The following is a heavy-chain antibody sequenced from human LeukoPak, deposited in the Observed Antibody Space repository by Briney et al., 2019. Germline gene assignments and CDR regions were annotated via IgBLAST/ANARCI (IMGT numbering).Heavy chain of an antibody. V-gene: IGHV1-2*02. CDR3: ARAYPRANFDY. J-gene: IGHJ4*02. Sequence: GASVKVSCKASGHTFTGYYMHWVRQAPGQGLEWMGWINPNSGGTNYAQKFQGRVTMARDTSISTAYMELSRLRSDDTAVYYCARAYPRANFDYWGQGTLVTVSS. CDR2: INPNSGGT. CDR1: GHTFTGYY.